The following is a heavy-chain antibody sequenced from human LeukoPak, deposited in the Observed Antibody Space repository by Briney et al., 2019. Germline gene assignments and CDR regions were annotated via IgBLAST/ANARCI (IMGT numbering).Heavy chain of an antibody. CDR2: IYYSGST. Sequence: PSETLSLTCTVSGGSISSYYWSWIRQPPGKGLEWIGYIYYSGSTNRNPSLKSRVTMTIDTSKNQFFLKVTSVTTADTAVYYCARHYSESYYYYGMDVWGQGTTVTVSS. J-gene: IGHJ6*02. CDR1: GGSISSYY. V-gene: IGHV4-59*08. D-gene: IGHD1-26*01. CDR3: ARHYSESYYYYGMDV.